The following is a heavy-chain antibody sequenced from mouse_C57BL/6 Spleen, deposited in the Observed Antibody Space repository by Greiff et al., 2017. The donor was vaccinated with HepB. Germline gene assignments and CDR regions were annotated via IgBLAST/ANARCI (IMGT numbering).Heavy chain of an antibody. J-gene: IGHJ4*01. Sequence: QVQLQQSGAELVKPGASVKISCKASGYAFSSYWMNWVKQRPGKGLEWIGQIYPGDGDTNYNGKFKGKATLTADKSSSTAYMQLSSLTSEDSAVYFCARYVITTVVATDAMDYWGQGTSVTVSS. CDR1: GYAFSSYW. CDR3: ARYVITTVVATDAMDY. V-gene: IGHV1-80*01. D-gene: IGHD1-1*01. CDR2: IYPGDGDT.